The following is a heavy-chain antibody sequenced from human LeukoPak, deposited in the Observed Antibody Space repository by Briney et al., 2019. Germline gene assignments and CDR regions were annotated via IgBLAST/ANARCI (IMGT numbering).Heavy chain of an antibody. CDR3: ARLGGRHIDY. CDR1: GYTFTGYY. D-gene: IGHD3-16*01. J-gene: IGHJ4*02. Sequence: ASVKVSCKASGYTFTGYYMHWVRQAPGQGLEWMGWISAYNGNTNYAQKLQGRVTMTTDTSTSTAYMELRSLRSDDTAVYYCARLGGRHIDYWGQGTLVTVSS. V-gene: IGHV1-18*04. CDR2: ISAYNGNT.